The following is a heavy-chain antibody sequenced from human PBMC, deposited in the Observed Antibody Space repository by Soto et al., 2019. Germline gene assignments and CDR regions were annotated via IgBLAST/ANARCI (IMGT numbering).Heavy chain of an antibody. V-gene: IGHV3-9*01. CDR1: GFTFGDYA. CDR2: FKWNSGDV. D-gene: IGHD3-10*01. Sequence: SLRLSCVASGFTFGDYAMHWVRQVPGKGLEWVSGFKWNSGDVGYADSVKGRFTISRDNAKNSLYLQMNSLRPEDTAVYYCAKDRSSGSPYYGMDFWGQGTMVTVSS. CDR3: AKDRSSGSPYYGMDF. J-gene: IGHJ6*02.